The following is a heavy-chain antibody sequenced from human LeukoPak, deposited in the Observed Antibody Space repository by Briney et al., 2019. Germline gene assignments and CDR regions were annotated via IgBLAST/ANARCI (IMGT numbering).Heavy chain of an antibody. CDR3: AFPRAGEYYRSDFDY. Sequence: GGSLRLSCAASGFTFSNYAMSWVRQAPGKGLEWVSTISGSGISTNYADSVEGRFTISRDNSKDTLYLQMHSLRAEDTAVFYCAFPRAGEYYRSDFDYWGQGTLVTVSS. J-gene: IGHJ4*02. D-gene: IGHD4-17*01. CDR2: ISGSGIST. CDR1: GFTFSNYA. V-gene: IGHV3-23*01.